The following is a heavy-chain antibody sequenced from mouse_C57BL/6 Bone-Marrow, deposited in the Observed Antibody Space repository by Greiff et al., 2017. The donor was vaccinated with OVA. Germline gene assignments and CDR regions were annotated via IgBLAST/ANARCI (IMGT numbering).Heavy chain of an antibody. J-gene: IGHJ1*03. CDR2: IYPSDSET. CDR3: ARGIITTVVATKYFDV. CDR1: GYTFTSYW. D-gene: IGHD1-1*01. V-gene: IGHV1-61*01. Sequence: QVQLQQPGAELVRPGSSVKLSCKASGYTFTSYWMDWVKQRPGQGLEWIGNIYPSDSETHYNQKFKDKATLTVDKSSSTAYMQLSSLTSEDSAVYYCARGIITTVVATKYFDVWGTGTTVTVSS.